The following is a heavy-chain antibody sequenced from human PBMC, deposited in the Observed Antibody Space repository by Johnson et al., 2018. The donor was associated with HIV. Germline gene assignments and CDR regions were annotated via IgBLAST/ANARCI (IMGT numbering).Heavy chain of an antibody. V-gene: IGHV3-30-3*01. CDR2: ISYDGSNK. Sequence: QVQLVESGGGVVQPGRSLRLSCAASGVTFSSHAMHWVRQAPGKGLDWVTVISYDGSNKYYADSVKGRFTISRDNSKNTLHLQMNSLRPEDTAVYYCARERVAVTGPTRGLGFDIWGPGTVVTVSS. CDR1: GVTFSSHA. D-gene: IGHD6-19*01. CDR3: ARERVAVTGPTRGLGFDI. J-gene: IGHJ3*02.